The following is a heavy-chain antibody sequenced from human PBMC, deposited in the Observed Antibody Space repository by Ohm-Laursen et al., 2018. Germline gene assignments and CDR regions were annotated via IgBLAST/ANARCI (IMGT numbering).Heavy chain of an antibody. J-gene: IGHJ4*02. V-gene: IGHV3-9*01. CDR3: AKVGGSSWHLYFDY. CDR2: ISWNSGSI. CDR1: GFTFDDYA. D-gene: IGHD6-13*01. Sequence: SLRLSCSASGFTFDDYAMHWVRQAPGKGLEWVSGISWNSGSIGYADSVKGRFTISRDNAKNSLYLQMNSLRAEDTALYYCAKVGGSSWHLYFDYWGQGTLVTVSS.